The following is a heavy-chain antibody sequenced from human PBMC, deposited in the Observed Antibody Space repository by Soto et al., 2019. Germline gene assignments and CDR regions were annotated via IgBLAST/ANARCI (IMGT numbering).Heavy chain of an antibody. Sequence: QVQLQESGPGLVKPSETLSLTCTVSGGSISTYYWNWIRQPPGKGLEWIGYIYYSGSTNYNPSLKRRVTISLDTSKNQFSLKLSSVTAADTAVYYCARTKSTYYYGSGFFDPWGQGTLVTVSS. CDR1: GGSISTYY. D-gene: IGHD3-10*01. CDR3: ARTKSTYYYGSGFFDP. J-gene: IGHJ5*02. V-gene: IGHV4-59*01. CDR2: IYYSGST.